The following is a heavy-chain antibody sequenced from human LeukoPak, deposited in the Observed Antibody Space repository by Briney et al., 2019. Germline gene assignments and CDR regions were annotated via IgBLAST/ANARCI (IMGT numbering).Heavy chain of an antibody. Sequence: GGSLRLSCAASGFTFSSYWMSWVRQAPGKGLEWAANIKQDGSEKYYVDSVKSRFTISRDNAKNSLYLQINSLRAEDTAVYYCAREPMIVGFDYWGQGTLVTVSS. CDR3: AREPMIVGFDY. CDR2: IKQDGSEK. CDR1: GFTFSSYW. D-gene: IGHD3-22*01. V-gene: IGHV3-7*01. J-gene: IGHJ4*02.